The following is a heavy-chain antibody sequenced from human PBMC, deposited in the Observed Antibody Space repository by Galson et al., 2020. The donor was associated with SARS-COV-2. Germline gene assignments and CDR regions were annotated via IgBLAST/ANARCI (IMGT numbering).Heavy chain of an antibody. J-gene: IGHJ3*02. CDR3: AKLPSPIYGDPQGDGFDI. Sequence: GGSLRLSCVASGFTFDDYAMHWVRQAPGKGLEWVSGITWNAGHIGYADSLKGRFTISRDNAKNSLYLEMNSLRPEDTALYYCAKLPSPIYGDPQGDGFDIWGQVTMVTVSS. D-gene: IGHD4-17*01. V-gene: IGHV3-9*01. CDR1: GFTFDDYA. CDR2: ITWNAGHI.